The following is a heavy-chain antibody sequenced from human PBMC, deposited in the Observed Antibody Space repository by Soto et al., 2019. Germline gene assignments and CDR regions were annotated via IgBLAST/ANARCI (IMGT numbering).Heavy chain of an antibody. Sequence: ASVKVSCKASGYTFTSYYIIWVRQAPGQGLEWMGWMNPSTGNTDSAEKFQGRLTMTRNTSISTVYMELSSLSFEDTAVYYCARDYHVLRYFDWSPEGYNWFDPWGQGTLVTVSS. V-gene: IGHV1-8*01. D-gene: IGHD3-9*01. CDR2: MNPSTGNT. CDR1: GYTFTSYY. CDR3: ARDYHVLRYFDWSPEGYNWFDP. J-gene: IGHJ5*02.